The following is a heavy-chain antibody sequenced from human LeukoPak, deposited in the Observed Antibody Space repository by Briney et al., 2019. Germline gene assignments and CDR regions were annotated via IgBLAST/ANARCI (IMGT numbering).Heavy chain of an antibody. CDR2: IYYSGST. CDR3: ARFLGPDGSSWYPIDY. D-gene: IGHD6-13*01. J-gene: IGHJ4*02. Sequence: SETLSLTCTVSGGSISSYYWSWIRQPPGKGLEWIGYIYYSGSTNYNPSLKSRVTISVDTSKNQFSLKLSSVTAADTAVYYCARFLGPDGSSWYPIDYWGQGTLVTVSS. V-gene: IGHV4-59*12. CDR1: GGSISSYY.